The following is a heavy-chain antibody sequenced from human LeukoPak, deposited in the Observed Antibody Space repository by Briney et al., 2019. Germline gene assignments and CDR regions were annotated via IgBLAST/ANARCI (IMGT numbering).Heavy chain of an antibody. J-gene: IGHJ5*02. V-gene: IGHV4-34*01. CDR2: INARGDT. D-gene: IGHD2-2*01. Sequence: TASETLSLTCAVYGWSFNDYYWHWIRHPPGKGLEWIGEINARGDTNYNPSLKSRVTISVDTSKKQFSLRLTSMIAADTALYYCARGQVPAARGYNWFDPWGQGTLVTVSS. CDR1: GWSFNDYY. CDR3: ARGQVPAARGYNWFDP.